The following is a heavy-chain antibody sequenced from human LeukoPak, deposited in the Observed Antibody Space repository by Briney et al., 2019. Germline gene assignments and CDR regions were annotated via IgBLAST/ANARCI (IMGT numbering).Heavy chain of an antibody. CDR2: IRYDGSIK. D-gene: IGHD2/OR15-2a*01. CDR3: AKDKTSTTTPYYFDY. V-gene: IGHV3-30*02. J-gene: IGHJ4*02. CDR1: GFAFSSYG. Sequence: PGGSLRLSCAASGFAFSSYGMHWVRQAPGKGLEWVAFIRYDGSIKYYANSLKGRFTISRDNSKNTLYLQMNSLRAEDTAVYYCAKDKTSTTTPYYFDYWGQGTLVTVSS.